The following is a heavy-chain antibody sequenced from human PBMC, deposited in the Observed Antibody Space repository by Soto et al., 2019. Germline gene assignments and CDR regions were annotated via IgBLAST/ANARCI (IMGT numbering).Heavy chain of an antibody. Sequence: GGSLRLSCAASGFTFSSYSMNWVRQAPGKGLEWVSYISSSSSTIYYADSVKGRFTISRDNAKNSLYLQMNSLRAEDTAVYYCARGRGGSSGWYFDYWGQGTLVTVSS. J-gene: IGHJ4*02. D-gene: IGHD6-19*01. V-gene: IGHV3-48*01. CDR1: GFTFSSYS. CDR2: ISSSSSTI. CDR3: ARGRGGSSGWYFDY.